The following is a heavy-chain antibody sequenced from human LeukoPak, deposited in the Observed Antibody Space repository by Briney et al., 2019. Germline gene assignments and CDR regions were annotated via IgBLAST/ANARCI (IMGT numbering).Heavy chain of an antibody. CDR3: ARSGYSSAGKFDS. CDR2: IDWDDAK. J-gene: IGHJ4*02. CDR1: GFSLSTIGMR. V-gene: IGHV2-70*04. Sequence: SGPALVKPTQTLTLTCTFSGFSLSTIGMRVNWIRQPPEKALEWLARIDWDDAKFYSSSLKTRLTISKDTSKNQVVLTMTNMDPVDTATYYCARSGYSSAGKFDSWGQGTLVTVSS. D-gene: IGHD6-19*01.